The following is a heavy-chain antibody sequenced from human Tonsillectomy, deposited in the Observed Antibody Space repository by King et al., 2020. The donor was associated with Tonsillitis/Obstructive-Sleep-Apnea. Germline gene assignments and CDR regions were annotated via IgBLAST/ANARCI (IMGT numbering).Heavy chain of an antibody. CDR2: IYYSGST. Sequence: VQLQESGPGLVKPSETLSLTCTVSGGSISSYYWSWIRQPPGKGLEWIGYIYYSGSTNYNPSLKSRVTISVDTSKNQFSLKLSSVTDADTAVYYCARAPGITIFGVVYYYGMDVWGQGTTVTVSS. J-gene: IGHJ6*02. CDR3: ARAPGITIFGVVYYYGMDV. V-gene: IGHV4-59*01. CDR1: GGSISSYY. D-gene: IGHD3-3*01.